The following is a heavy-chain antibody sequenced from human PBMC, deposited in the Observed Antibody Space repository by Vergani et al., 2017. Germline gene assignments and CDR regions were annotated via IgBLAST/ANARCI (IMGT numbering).Heavy chain of an antibody. Sequence: QVQLQQWGGGLLQPSETLSLTCVVNGGSFTSYHWTWIRQSPGEGLEWVGDIAHTGRPDYNPSLKSRLTMSVDKSRNQFSLTLNSVTATDTAIYFCARVNTETNGHLYYYYYMDVWGQGTAVTVS. CDR3: ARVNTETNGHLYYYYYMDV. J-gene: IGHJ6*03. V-gene: IGHV4-34*01. CDR2: IAHTGRP. CDR1: GGSFTSYH. D-gene: IGHD4-11*01.